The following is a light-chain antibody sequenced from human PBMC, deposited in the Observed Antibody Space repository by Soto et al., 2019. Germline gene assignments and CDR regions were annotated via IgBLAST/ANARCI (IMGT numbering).Light chain of an antibody. Sequence: ESQMTQSPSSLSASAGDRVTLTCQASQDISHHLNWYQQKPGKAPKLLISDASNLEGGVPPRFSGSGSGTDFSLAISSLQPEDFATYYCQQSDSLPPTFGQGTRLEIK. V-gene: IGKV1-33*01. CDR2: DAS. CDR1: QDISHH. CDR3: QQSDSLPPT. J-gene: IGKJ2*01.